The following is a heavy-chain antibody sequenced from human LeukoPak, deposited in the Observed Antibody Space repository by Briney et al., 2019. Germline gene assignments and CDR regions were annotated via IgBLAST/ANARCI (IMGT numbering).Heavy chain of an antibody. J-gene: IGHJ4*02. V-gene: IGHV3-53*01. Sequence: GGSLRLSCAASGFTVSSNYMSWVRQAPGKGLEWVSVIYSGGSTYYADSVKGRFTISRDNSKNTLYLQMNSPRAEDTAVYYCARAPGIGVLGEGFDYWGQGTLVTVSS. CDR1: GFTVSSNY. CDR3: ARAPGIGVLGEGFDY. D-gene: IGHD3-16*01. CDR2: IYSGGST.